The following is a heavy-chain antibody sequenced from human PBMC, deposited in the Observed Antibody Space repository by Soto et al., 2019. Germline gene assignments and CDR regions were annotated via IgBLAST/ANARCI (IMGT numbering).Heavy chain of an antibody. CDR2: ITDTGVTT. V-gene: IGHV3-23*01. Sequence: GGSLRLSCTASGFTFYTYAMTWVRQAPGKGLEWVSSITDTGVTTYYADSVKGRFTISRDNSKNTLYLQMNSLRTDDSAVYYCAKDSPVVMSLFDYWGRGTLVTVSS. D-gene: IGHD2-15*01. J-gene: IGHJ4*02. CDR1: GFTFYTYA. CDR3: AKDSPVVMSLFDY.